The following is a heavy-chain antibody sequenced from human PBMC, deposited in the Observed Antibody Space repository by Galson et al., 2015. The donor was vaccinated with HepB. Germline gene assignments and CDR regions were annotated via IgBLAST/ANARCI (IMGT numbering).Heavy chain of an antibody. J-gene: IGHJ4*02. V-gene: IGHV3-66*02. CDR2: IYSGGST. D-gene: IGHD1-26*01. Sequence: SLRLSCAASGFTVSSNYMSWVRQAPGKGLEWVSVIYSGGSTYYADSVKGRFTISRDNSKNTLYLQMNSLRAEDTAVYYCARDRGVGATTRFDYWGQGTLVTVSS. CDR1: GFTVSSNY. CDR3: ARDRGVGATTRFDY.